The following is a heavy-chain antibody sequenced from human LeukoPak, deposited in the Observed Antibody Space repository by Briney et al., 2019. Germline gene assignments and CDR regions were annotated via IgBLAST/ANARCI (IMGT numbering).Heavy chain of an antibody. CDR1: EFTFSDYA. CDR3: TRAPYSNYVNLDY. V-gene: IGHV3-49*04. Sequence: PGGSLRLSCTASEFTFSDYAMTWVRQAPGRGLEWVGFIRSKAFGGTAEYAASVKGRFTISRDDSKSITYLQMNSLKTEDTAVYYCTRAPYSNYVNLDYWGQGTLVTVSS. D-gene: IGHD4-11*01. J-gene: IGHJ4*02. CDR2: IRSKAFGGTA.